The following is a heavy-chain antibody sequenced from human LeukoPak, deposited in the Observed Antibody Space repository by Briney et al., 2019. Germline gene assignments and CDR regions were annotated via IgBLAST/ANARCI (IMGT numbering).Heavy chain of an antibody. CDR3: ARLVSSGSSSWFYYFDY. Sequence: SEALSLTCTVSGGSISSYYWSWIRQPPGKGLEWIGYIYYSGSTNYNPSLKSRVTISVDTSKNQFSLKLSSVTAADTAVYYCARLVSSGSSSWFYYFDYWGQGTLVTVSS. D-gene: IGHD6-13*01. V-gene: IGHV4-59*12. CDR2: IYYSGST. CDR1: GGSISSYY. J-gene: IGHJ4*02.